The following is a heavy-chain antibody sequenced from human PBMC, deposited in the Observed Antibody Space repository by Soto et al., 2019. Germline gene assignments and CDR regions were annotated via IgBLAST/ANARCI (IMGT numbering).Heavy chain of an antibody. V-gene: IGHV3-33*01. Sequence: PGGSLRLSCVASGFTFSSYGFHWVRQAPGKGLEWVAVIWYDGSNKYYADSVKGRFTISRDNSKNTLYLQMNSLRAEDTAVYYCARDMTSSSSHPSRAFDYWGQGTLVTVSS. CDR3: ARDMTSSSSHPSRAFDY. D-gene: IGHD6-13*01. CDR1: GFTFSSYG. CDR2: IWYDGSNK. J-gene: IGHJ4*02.